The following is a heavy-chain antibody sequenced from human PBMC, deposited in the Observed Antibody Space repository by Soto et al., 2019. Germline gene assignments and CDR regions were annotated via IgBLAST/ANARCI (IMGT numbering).Heavy chain of an antibody. CDR3: AKPPYYDILTGYYRPFDY. J-gene: IGHJ4*02. V-gene: IGHV3-23*01. CDR2: ISGSGGST. Sequence: LRLSCAASGFTFSSYAMSWVRQAPGKGLEWVSAISGSGGSTYYADSVKGRFTISRDNSKNTLYLQMNSLRAEDTAVYYCAKPPYYDILTGYYRPFDYWGQGTLVTVSS. CDR1: GFTFSSYA. D-gene: IGHD3-9*01.